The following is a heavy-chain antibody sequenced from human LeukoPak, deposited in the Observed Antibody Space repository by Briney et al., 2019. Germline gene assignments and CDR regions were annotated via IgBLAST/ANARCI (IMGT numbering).Heavy chain of an antibody. D-gene: IGHD1-26*01. Sequence: GGSLRLSSAASGFTFSSYAMSWVRQAPGKGLEWVSAISGSSGSTYYADSVKGRFTISRDNSKNTLYLQMNSLRAEDTAVYYCAKDIVGATTRFFDYWGQGTLVTVSS. V-gene: IGHV3-23*01. CDR3: AKDIVGATTRFFDY. CDR2: ISGSSGST. CDR1: GFTFSSYA. J-gene: IGHJ4*02.